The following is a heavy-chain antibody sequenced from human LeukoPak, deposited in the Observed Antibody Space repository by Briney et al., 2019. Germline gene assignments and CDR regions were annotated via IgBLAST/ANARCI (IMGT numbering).Heavy chain of an antibody. CDR3: TRDVGSNYDILTGYYTVWFDP. J-gene: IGHJ5*02. V-gene: IGHV3-49*03. CDR1: GFTFGDYA. CDR2: IRSKAYGGTT. D-gene: IGHD3-9*01. Sequence: GGSLRLSCTASGFTFGDYAMSWFRQAPGKGLEWVGFIRSKAYGGTTEYAASVKGRFTISRDDSKSIAYLQMNSLKTEDTAVYYCTRDVGSNYDILTGYYTVWFDPWGQGTLVIVSS.